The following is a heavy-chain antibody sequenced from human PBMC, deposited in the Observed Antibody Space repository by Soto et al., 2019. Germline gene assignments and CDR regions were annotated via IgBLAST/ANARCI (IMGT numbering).Heavy chain of an antibody. D-gene: IGHD6-13*01. CDR3: ARGRGSSWPFDY. CDR1: SGSISSYY. CDR2: IYNSGST. Sequence: SETLSLTCTVSSGSISSYYWSWIRQPPGKELEWIGYIYNSGSTNYNPSLKSRLTMSVDTSKNQFSLKLSSVTAADTAVYYCARGRGSSWPFDYWGQGTLVTVS. J-gene: IGHJ4*02. V-gene: IGHV4-59*01.